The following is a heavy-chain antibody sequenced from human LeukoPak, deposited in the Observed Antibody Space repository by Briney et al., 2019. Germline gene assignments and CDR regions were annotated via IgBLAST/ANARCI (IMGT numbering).Heavy chain of an antibody. J-gene: IGHJ4*02. CDR3: AKDSDGVTMMVGYFDY. CDR1: GFTFSSYG. V-gene: IGHV3-23*01. Sequence: GGSLRLSCAASGFTFSSYGMSWVRQAPGKGLEWVSAISGSGGSTYYADSVKGRFTISRDNSKNTLYLQMNSLRAEDTAVYYCAKDSDGVTMMVGYFDYWGQGTLVTVSS. CDR2: ISGSGGST. D-gene: IGHD3-22*01.